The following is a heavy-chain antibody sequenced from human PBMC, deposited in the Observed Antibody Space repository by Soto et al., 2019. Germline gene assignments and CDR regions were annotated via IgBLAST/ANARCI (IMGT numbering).Heavy chain of an antibody. V-gene: IGHV3-30*18. D-gene: IGHD3-22*01. CDR1: GFTFSSYG. CDR3: AKLLYHYDSSGFTADY. J-gene: IGHJ4*02. Sequence: PGGSLRLSCAASGFTFSSYGMYWVRQAPGKGLEWVAGISYVGSNQYYADSVRGRFTISRDNSKNTLYLQMNSLRTEDTAVYYCAKLLYHYDSSGFTADYWGQGTQVTVPQ. CDR2: ISYVGSNQ.